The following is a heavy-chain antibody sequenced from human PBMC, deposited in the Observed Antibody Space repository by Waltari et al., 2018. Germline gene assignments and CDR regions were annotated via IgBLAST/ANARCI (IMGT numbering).Heavy chain of an antibody. Sequence: QVQLVQSGAEVKKPGASVKVSCKASGYTFTGYYMHWVRQAPGQGLEWRGRINPNSGGTNYAKKVQGRVTMNRDTSISTAYMELSRLGSDDTAVYYCAVGLGVGIMEVFDYWGQGTLVTVSS. CDR1: GYTFTGYY. J-gene: IGHJ4*02. V-gene: IGHV1-2*02. CDR2: INPNSGGT. CDR3: AVGLGVGIMEVFDY. D-gene: IGHD3-3*01.